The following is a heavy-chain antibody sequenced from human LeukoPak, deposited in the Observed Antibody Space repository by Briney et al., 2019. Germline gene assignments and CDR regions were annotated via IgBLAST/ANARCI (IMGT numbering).Heavy chain of an antibody. CDR2: ISSSSSYI. CDR3: ARGAGDSSSWYRFEYFQH. J-gene: IGHJ1*01. D-gene: IGHD6-13*01. V-gene: IGHV3-21*01. Sequence: PGGSLRLSCAASGFTFSSYSMNWVRQAPGKGLEWVSSISSSSSYIYYADSVKGRFTISRDNAKNSLYLQMNSLRAEDTAVYYCARGAGDSSSWYRFEYFQHWGQGTLVTVSS. CDR1: GFTFSSYS.